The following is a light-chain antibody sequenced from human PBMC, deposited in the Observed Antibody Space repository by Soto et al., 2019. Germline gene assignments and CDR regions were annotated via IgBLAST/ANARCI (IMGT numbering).Light chain of an antibody. V-gene: IGKV1-12*01. CDR1: QAISSW. CDR2: SAS. CDR3: QQARSFPLT. Sequence: DIQMTRSPSSVSASAGNRVTITCRASQAISSWLAWYKQKPGRAPKLLIYSASSLQNGAPSRFTGSGSGTDFTLTITSLQPDDTAIYYCQQARSFPLTFGGGTKVEIK. J-gene: IGKJ4*01.